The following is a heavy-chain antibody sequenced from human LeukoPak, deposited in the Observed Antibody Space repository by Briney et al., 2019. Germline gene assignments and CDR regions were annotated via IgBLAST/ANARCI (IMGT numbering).Heavy chain of an antibody. J-gene: IGHJ4*02. CDR3: AREDEGDIAMFDY. Sequence: PSETLSLTCTVSGGSISSYYWSWIRQPPGKGLEWIGYIYYSGSTNYNPSLKSRVTISVDTSKNQFSLKLSSVTAADTAVYYYAREDEGDIAMFDYWGQGTLVTVSS. CDR2: IYYSGST. CDR1: GGSISSYY. D-gene: IGHD5-12*01. V-gene: IGHV4-59*01.